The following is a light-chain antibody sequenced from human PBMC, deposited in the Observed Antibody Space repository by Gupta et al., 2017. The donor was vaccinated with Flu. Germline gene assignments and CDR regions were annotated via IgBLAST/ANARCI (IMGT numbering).Light chain of an antibody. CDR1: SSDVGGYTY. CDR2: DVS. Sequence: STLTHPRSVSGSPRQFVTISCTGTSSDVGGYTYVAWYQQHPGKAPNLMIYDVSKRPSGVPHRFSGSKSGNTASLTISGLQAEDEDDYYCCSYACSYTFDVVFGGGTKLTVL. CDR3: CSYACSYTFDVV. J-gene: IGLJ2*01. V-gene: IGLV2-11*01.